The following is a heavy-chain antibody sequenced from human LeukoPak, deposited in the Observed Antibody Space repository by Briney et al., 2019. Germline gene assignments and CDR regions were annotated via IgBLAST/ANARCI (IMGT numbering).Heavy chain of an antibody. Sequence: GESLKISCKGSGYRFTSYWIGWVRQMPGKGLEWMGIIYPGDSDTRYSPSFQGQVTISADKSISTAYLQWSSLKASDTAMYYCARLVEVPAAGTGWFDPWGQGTLVTVSS. D-gene: IGHD6-13*01. CDR2: IYPGDSDT. CDR1: GYRFTSYW. CDR3: ARLVEVPAAGTGWFDP. V-gene: IGHV5-51*01. J-gene: IGHJ5*02.